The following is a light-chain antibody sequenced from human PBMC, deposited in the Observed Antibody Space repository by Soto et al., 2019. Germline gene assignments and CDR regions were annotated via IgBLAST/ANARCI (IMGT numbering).Light chain of an antibody. CDR2: DVS. V-gene: IGKV3-15*01. CDR3: QQYNNWPFS. J-gene: IGKJ5*01. CDR1: QGVTTN. Sequence: EIVMTQSPATLSVTPDERATLTCRAGQGVTTNFAWYQQKSGQSPRLLIYDVSTRATGVPARFSGTGSETDFTLTISGLQSDDSAVYFCQQYNNWPFSFGQGTRLEI.